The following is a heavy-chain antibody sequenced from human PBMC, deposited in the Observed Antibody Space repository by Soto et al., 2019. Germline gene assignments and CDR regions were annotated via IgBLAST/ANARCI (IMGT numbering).Heavy chain of an antibody. V-gene: IGHV3-33*06. D-gene: IGHD6-19*01. CDR2: ISHDGNYK. Sequence: GGSLRLSCVASGFSLNNYGMHWVRQAPGKGLEWVAVISHDGNYKDYADSVKGRFTMSRDNSKNTLYLQMNSLRAEDTAVYYCAKDPSIAVAGTYYGMDVWGQGTTVTVSS. J-gene: IGHJ6*02. CDR1: GFSLNNYG. CDR3: AKDPSIAVAGTYYGMDV.